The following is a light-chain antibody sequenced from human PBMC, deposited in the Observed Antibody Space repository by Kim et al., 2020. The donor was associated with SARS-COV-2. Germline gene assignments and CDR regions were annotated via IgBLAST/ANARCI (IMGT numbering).Light chain of an antibody. J-gene: IGKJ4*01. CDR3: PHYKSSPLT. Sequence: DIVMTQSPATLSVSPGERATLSCRASQSVSSDLAWYQQKPGQAPRLLIFGASTRATGIPDRFSGSGSGTEFTLTISSLQSEDFAVYYCPHYKSSPLTFGRGTKVDIK. CDR1: QSVSSD. CDR2: GAS. V-gene: IGKV3D-15*01.